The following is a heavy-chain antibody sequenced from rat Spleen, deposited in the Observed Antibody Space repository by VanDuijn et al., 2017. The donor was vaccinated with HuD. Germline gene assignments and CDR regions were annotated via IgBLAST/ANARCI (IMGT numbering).Heavy chain of an antibody. CDR3: TRWAYTTDGDLYYFDY. CDR2: IWGAESK. D-gene: IGHD1-6*01. CDR1: GFSLISNS. V-gene: IGHV2-1*01. J-gene: IGHJ2*01. Sequence: QVQLKESGPGLVQPSQTLSLICTVSGFSLISNSVHWVRQPPGKGLEWMGGIWGAESKDYNSALKSRLSISRDTSKSQVFLQMNILQTDDTAIYFCTRWAYTTDGDLYYFDYWGQGVMVTVSS.